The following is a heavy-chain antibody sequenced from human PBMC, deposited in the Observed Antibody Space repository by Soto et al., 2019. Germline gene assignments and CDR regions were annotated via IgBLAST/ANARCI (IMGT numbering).Heavy chain of an antibody. Sequence: EVQLLESGGGLVQPGGSLRLSCAASGFTFTTYSMHWVRQAPGKGLVWVSGINSGGTNTNYADSVKGRFTISRDNTKNKVYLQMDSLRAEDTAIDYCTKGERDCRADASPDAFDIGGQVTMVTVSS. CDR2: INSGGTNT. D-gene: IGHD1-1*01. CDR3: TKGERDCRADASPDAFDI. CDR1: GFTFTTYS. V-gene: IGHV3-74*01. J-gene: IGHJ3*02.